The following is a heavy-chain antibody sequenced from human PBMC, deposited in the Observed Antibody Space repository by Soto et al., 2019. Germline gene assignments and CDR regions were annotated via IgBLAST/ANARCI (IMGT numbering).Heavy chain of an antibody. V-gene: IGHV4-59*01. Sequence: ETLSLTCSVSGGSITSYYWSWIRQPPGKGLEWIAYIYYSGSTSYNPSLKSRVSISLDTSKNQFSLKLSSVTAADTAVYYCARTYDGSGPNSGGYGFDIWGQGTMVTVSS. D-gene: IGHD3-22*01. CDR2: IYYSGST. CDR1: GGSITSYY. CDR3: ARTYDGSGPNSGGYGFDI. J-gene: IGHJ3*02.